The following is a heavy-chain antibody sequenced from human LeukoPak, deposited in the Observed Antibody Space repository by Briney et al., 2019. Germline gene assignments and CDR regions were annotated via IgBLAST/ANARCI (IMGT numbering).Heavy chain of an antibody. CDR3: ARRSFVLPDLDY. J-gene: IGHJ4*02. D-gene: IGHD3-10*01. Sequence: SETLSLTCTVSGGSISSSSYYWGWLRQPPGKGLEWIGSIYYSGSTYYNPSLKSRVTISVDTSKNQFSLKLSSVTAADTAVYYCARRSFVLPDLDYWGQGTLVTVSS. V-gene: IGHV4-39*01. CDR2: IYYSGST. CDR1: GGSISSSSYY.